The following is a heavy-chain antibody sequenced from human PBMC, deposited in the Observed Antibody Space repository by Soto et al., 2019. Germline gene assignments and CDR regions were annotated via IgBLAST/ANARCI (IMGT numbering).Heavy chain of an antibody. CDR3: AKAGEYSSGWYSWFDP. V-gene: IGHV3-23*01. CDR2: ISGSGGST. Sequence: EVQLLESGGGLVQPGGSLRLSCAASGFTFSSYAMSWVRQAPGKGLEWVSAISGSGGSTYYADSVKGRFTISRDNSENTLYLQMNSLRAEDTAVYYCAKAGEYSSGWYSWFDPWGQGTLVTVSS. J-gene: IGHJ5*02. CDR1: GFTFSSYA. D-gene: IGHD6-19*01.